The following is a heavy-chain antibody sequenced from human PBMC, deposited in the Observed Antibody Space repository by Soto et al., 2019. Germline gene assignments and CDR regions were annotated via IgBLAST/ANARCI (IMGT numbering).Heavy chain of an antibody. V-gene: IGHV3-30*03. J-gene: IGHJ4*02. Sequence: SGGSLRLSCAASGFTFSSYGMHWVRQAPGKGLEWVAVISYDGSNKYYADSVKGRFTISRDNSKNTLYLQMNSLRAEDTAVYYCAVGSSTSSCFDYWGQGTLVTVSS. CDR2: ISYDGSNK. CDR1: GFTFSSYG. D-gene: IGHD2-2*01. CDR3: AVGSSTSSCFDY.